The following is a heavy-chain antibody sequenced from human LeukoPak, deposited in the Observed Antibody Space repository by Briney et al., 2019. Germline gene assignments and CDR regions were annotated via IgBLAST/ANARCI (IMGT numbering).Heavy chain of an antibody. CDR1: GGSFSDYY. V-gene: IGHV4-34*01. J-gene: IGHJ3*02. CDR3: ARGDYYDCSDHSPHDAFDI. D-gene: IGHD3-22*01. Sequence: SETLSLTCTVYGGSFSDYYWTWIRQPPGKGLEWIGEINHNGGTHYNPSLKSRVTISVDTSQNQFSLKVTSVTAADTAVYYCARGDYYDCSDHSPHDAFDIWGQGTMVTVSS. CDR2: INHNGGT.